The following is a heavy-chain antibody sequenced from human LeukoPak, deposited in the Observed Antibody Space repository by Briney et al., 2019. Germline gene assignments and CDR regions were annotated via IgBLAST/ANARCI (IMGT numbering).Heavy chain of an antibody. CDR2: NSAYNGDT. CDR1: GYTFTSYA. D-gene: IGHD6-13*01. V-gene: IGHV1-18*01. Sequence: ASVKVSCKASGYTFTSYAIIWVRQAPGQGLEWMGWNSAYNGDTNYAQKLQGRVTMTSDTSTSTAYMELRSLRSDDTAGYYWARGGVAAGFDYWGQGTLVTVSS. CDR3: ARGGVAAGFDY. J-gene: IGHJ4*02.